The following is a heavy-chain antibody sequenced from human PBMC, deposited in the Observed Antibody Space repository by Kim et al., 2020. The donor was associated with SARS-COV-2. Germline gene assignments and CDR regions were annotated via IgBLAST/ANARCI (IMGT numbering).Heavy chain of an antibody. V-gene: IGHV3-30*18. D-gene: IGHD2-2*02. J-gene: IGHJ4*02. CDR3: AKAGQLLLYLDYFDY. CDR2: ISYDGSNK. Sequence: GGSLRLSCAASGFTFSSYGMHWVRQAPGKGLEWVAVISYDGSNKYYADSVKGRFTISRDNSKNTLYLQMNSLRAEDTAVYYCAKAGQLLLYLDYFDYWGQGTLVTVSS. CDR1: GFTFSSYG.